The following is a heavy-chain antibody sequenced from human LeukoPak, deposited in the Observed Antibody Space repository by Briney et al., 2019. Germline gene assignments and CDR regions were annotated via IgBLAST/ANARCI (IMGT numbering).Heavy chain of an antibody. J-gene: IGHJ4*02. CDR2: INPNSGGT. D-gene: IGHD3-22*01. Sequence: ASVKVSCKASGYTFTGYYMHWVRQAPGQGLEWMGWINPNSGGTNYAQKFQGRVTMTRDTSISTAYMELSRLRSDDTAVYYCASTESSWGYDSSGYLVYWGQGTLVTVSS. CDR3: ASTESSWGYDSSGYLVY. CDR1: GYTFTGYY. V-gene: IGHV1-2*02.